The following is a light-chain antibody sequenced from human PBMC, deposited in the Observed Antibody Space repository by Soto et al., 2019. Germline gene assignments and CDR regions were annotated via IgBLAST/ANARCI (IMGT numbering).Light chain of an antibody. CDR2: DTS. J-gene: IGKJ3*01. V-gene: IGKV3-11*01. Sequence: EIVLTQSPATLSLSPGERATLSCRASQSVSSYLAWYQQKPGQAPRLLIYDTSKRATGIPPRFSGSGSGTDFTLTISSLEPEDFAVYYCQQRTNWPRSFTFGPGTKVDIK. CDR3: QQRTNWPRSFT. CDR1: QSVSSY.